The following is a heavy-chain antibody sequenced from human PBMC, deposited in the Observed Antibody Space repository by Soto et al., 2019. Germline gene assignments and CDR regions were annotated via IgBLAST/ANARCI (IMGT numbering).Heavy chain of an antibody. Sequence: PGESLKISCKGSGYSFTSYWIGWVRQMPGKGLEWMGIIYPGDSDTRYSPSFQGQVTIPADKSISTAYLQWSSLKASDTAMYYCARHDRFVVVVAGPNYGMDVWGQGSTVTVSS. V-gene: IGHV5-51*01. J-gene: IGHJ6*02. CDR1: GYSFTSYW. CDR2: IYPGDSDT. CDR3: ARHDRFVVVVAGPNYGMDV. D-gene: IGHD2-15*01.